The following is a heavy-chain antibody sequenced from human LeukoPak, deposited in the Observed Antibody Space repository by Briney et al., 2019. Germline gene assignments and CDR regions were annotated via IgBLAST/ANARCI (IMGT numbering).Heavy chain of an antibody. CDR2: IYYSGST. Sequence: PSETLSLTCTVSGDSISSGDYYWTWIRQPPGRGLEWIGYIYYSGSTYYNPSLKSRFTMSIDMSKKQFSLKLSSVTTADTAVYYCARDVVSTAHYFDYWGQGTLVIVSS. D-gene: IGHD5/OR15-5a*01. CDR3: ARDVVSTAHYFDY. CDR1: GDSISSGDYY. V-gene: IGHV4-30-4*01. J-gene: IGHJ4*02.